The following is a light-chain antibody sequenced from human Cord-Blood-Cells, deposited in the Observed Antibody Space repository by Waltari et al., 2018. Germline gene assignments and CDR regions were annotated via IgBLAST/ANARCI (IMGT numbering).Light chain of an antibody. V-gene: IGKV1-39*01. CDR3: QQSYSTPYT. CDR1: QSISSY. J-gene: IGKJ2*01. Sequence: MIQSPSSLSASVGDRVTITCRASQSISSYLNWYQQKPGKAPKLLIYAASSLQSGVPSRFSGSGSGTDFTLTISSLQPEDFATYYCQQSYSTPYTFGQGTKLEIK. CDR2: AAS.